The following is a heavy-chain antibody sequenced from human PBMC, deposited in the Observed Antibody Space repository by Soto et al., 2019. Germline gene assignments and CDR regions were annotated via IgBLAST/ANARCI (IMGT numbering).Heavy chain of an antibody. CDR2: ISSSSSYI. Sequence: PGGSLRLSCAASGFTFSSYSMNWVRQAPGKWLEWVSSISSSSSYIYYADSVKGRFTISRDNAKNSLYLQMNSLRAEDTAVYYCARVHDYSNYVSFYYYYYGMDVWGQGXTVTVSS. CDR1: GFTFSSYS. J-gene: IGHJ6*02. CDR3: ARVHDYSNYVSFYYYYYGMDV. D-gene: IGHD4-4*01. V-gene: IGHV3-21*01.